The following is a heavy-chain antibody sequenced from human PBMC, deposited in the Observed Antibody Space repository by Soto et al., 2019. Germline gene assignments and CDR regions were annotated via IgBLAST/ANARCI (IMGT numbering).Heavy chain of an antibody. CDR1: GGSFSGYY. CDR3: ARESRSSSMRYWFDP. D-gene: IGHD6-13*01. J-gene: IGHJ5*02. Sequence: SETLSLTCAVYGGSFSGYYWSWIRQPPGKGLEWIGEINHSGSTNYNPSLKSRVTISVDTSKNQFSLKLSSVTAADTAVYYCARESRSSSMRYWFDPWGQGTLVTVSS. V-gene: IGHV4-34*01. CDR2: INHSGST.